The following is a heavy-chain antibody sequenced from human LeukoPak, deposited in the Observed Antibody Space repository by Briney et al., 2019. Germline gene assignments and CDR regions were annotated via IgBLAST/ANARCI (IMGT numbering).Heavy chain of an antibody. Sequence: EASVKVSCKASGYTFTSYAMHWVRQAPGQRLEWMGWINAGNGNTKYSQKFQGRVTITRDTSASTAYMELSSLRSEDTAVYYCARDQGRHPAGYFQHWGQGTLVTVFS. CDR1: GYTFTSYA. J-gene: IGHJ1*01. CDR3: ARDQGRHPAGYFQH. V-gene: IGHV1-3*01. CDR2: INAGNGNT. D-gene: IGHD3-10*01.